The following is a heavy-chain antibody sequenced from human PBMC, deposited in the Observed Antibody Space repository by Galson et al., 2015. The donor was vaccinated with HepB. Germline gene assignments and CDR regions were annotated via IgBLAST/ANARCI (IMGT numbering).Heavy chain of an antibody. CDR3: ARGTVYYYDSSGYYN. V-gene: IGHV1-46*03. Sequence: SVKVSCKASGYTFTSYYMHWVRQAPGQGPEWMGIINPSGGSTSYAQKFQGRVTMTRDTSTSTVYVELSSLRSEDTAVYYCARGTVYYYDSSGYYNWGQGTLVTVSS. J-gene: IGHJ4*02. D-gene: IGHD3-22*01. CDR2: INPSGGST. CDR1: GYTFTSYY.